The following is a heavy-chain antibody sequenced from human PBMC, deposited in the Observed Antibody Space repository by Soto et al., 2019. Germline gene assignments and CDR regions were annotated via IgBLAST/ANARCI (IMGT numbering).Heavy chain of an antibody. CDR2: ISNRGSP. CDR1: GATLSSYV. V-gene: IGHV4-59*01. Sequence: VAGATLSSYVLSLVRKPPGKGLEWIGHISNRGSPNYNPSLKSRVTISVDTSKNQFSLKLSSVTAADTAVYYCARAESSSSEGFDHWGRGTLVNVSS. J-gene: IGHJ4*02. D-gene: IGHD6-6*01. CDR3: ARAESSSSEGFDH.